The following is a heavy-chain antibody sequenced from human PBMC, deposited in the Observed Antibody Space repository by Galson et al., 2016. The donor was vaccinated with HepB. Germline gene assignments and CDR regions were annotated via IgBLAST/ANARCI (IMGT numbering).Heavy chain of an antibody. J-gene: IGHJ4*02. CDR1: GFTFSSYA. Sequence: SLRLSCAASGFTFSSYAMPWVRQAPGTGLEWVAVISFDGSNNFYADSVKGRLTISRDNSKNTLYLQMNSLRAEDTAVYYWARDDDYVWGTYRYTRTVPQYYFDYWGQGTLVTVSS. D-gene: IGHD3-16*02. V-gene: IGHV3-30-3*01. CDR3: ARDDDYVWGTYRYTRTVPQYYFDY. CDR2: ISFDGSNN.